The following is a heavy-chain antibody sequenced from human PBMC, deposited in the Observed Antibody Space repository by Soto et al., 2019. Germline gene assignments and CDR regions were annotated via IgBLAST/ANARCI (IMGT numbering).Heavy chain of an antibody. V-gene: IGHV4-4*02. J-gene: IGHJ4*02. CDR3: ARGYSGSYSDY. CDR1: GGSIRRNNW. D-gene: IGHD1-26*01. Sequence: QVQLQESGPGLVKPSGTLSLTCAVSGGSIRRNNWWRWVRQPPGTGLEWIGEIFHSGSTHYNPSLKTRVTISVDKSKSQFSLKLSSATAADTAVSYCARGYSGSYSDYWGKGTRVPVSS. CDR2: IFHSGST.